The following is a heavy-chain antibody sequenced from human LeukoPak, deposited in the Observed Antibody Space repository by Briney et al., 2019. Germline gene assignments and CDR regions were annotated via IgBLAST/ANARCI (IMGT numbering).Heavy chain of an antibody. D-gene: IGHD5-12*01. J-gene: IGHJ4*02. CDR1: GFTVSSNY. CDR3: AAGGVGYPFDY. CDR2: IYSGGST. Sequence: GGSLRLSCAASGFTVSSNYMSWVRQSPGKGLEWVSIIYSGGSTYYADSVKGRFTISRDNSKNTLYLQMNSLRAEDTAVYYCAAGGVGYPFDYWGQGTLVTVSS. V-gene: IGHV3-66*01.